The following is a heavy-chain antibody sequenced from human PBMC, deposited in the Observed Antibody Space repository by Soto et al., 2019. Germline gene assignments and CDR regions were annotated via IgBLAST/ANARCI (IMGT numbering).Heavy chain of an antibody. CDR1: GGSISSYY. J-gene: IGHJ6*03. CDR2: IYYSGST. V-gene: IGHV4-59*01. D-gene: IGHD3-3*01. CDR3: AASYYDFWSGYYTDYYYYYMDV. Sequence: ETLSLTCTVSGGSISSYYWSWIRQPPGKGLEWIGYIYYSGSTNYNPSLKSRVTISVDTSKNQFSLKLSSVTAADTAVYYCAASYYDFWSGYYTDYYYYYMDVWGKGTTVTVSS.